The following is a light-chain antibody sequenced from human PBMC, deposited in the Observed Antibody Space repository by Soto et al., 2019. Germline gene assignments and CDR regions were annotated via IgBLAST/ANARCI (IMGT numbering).Light chain of an antibody. CDR3: CSYAGSYTFV. CDR2: EVS. Sequence: QSALTQPASVSGSPGQSITISCTGTGSDVGNYVFVSWYQQYPGKAPKLIIFEVSNRPSGVSDRFSGSKSGSTASLSISGLQAEDEAQYYCCSYAGSYTFVFGCGTKATV. CDR1: GSDVGNYVF. J-gene: IGLJ1*01. V-gene: IGLV2-23*02.